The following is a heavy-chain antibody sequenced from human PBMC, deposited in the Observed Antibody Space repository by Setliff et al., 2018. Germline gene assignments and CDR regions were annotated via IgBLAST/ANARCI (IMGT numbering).Heavy chain of an antibody. D-gene: IGHD3-10*01. J-gene: IGHJ4*02. Sequence: SETLSLTCTVSGGSISSGSYYWSWIRQPAGKGLEWIGHIYTSGSTNYNPSLKSRVTISVDTSKNQFSLKLTSVTAADTAVYYCATPGRRFGESIDYWGQGTLVTVSS. CDR2: IYTSGST. CDR3: ATPGRRFGESIDY. V-gene: IGHV4-61*09. CDR1: GGSISSGSYY.